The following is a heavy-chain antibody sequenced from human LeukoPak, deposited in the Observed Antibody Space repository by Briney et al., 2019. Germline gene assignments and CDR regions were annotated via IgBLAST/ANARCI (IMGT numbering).Heavy chain of an antibody. CDR1: GFTFSSYW. J-gene: IGHJ4*02. CDR2: ISGSGGST. CDR3: AKVMPLYQLQWGLYDY. V-gene: IGHV3-23*01. Sequence: GGSLRLSCAASGFTFSSYWMSWVRQAPGKGLEWVSAISGSGGSTYYADSVKGRFTISRDNSKNTLYLQMNSLRAEDTAVYYCAKVMPLYQLQWGLYDYWGQGTLVTVSS. D-gene: IGHD2-2*01.